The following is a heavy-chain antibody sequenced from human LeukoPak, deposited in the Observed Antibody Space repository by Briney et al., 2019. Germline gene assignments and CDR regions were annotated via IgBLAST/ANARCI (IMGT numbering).Heavy chain of an antibody. CDR1: GFTFDDYT. CDR3: AKDSADDYYFDY. CDR2: ISWDGGST. D-gene: IGHD3-3*01. J-gene: IGHJ4*02. Sequence: PGGSLRLSCAASGFTFDDYTMHWVRQAPGKGLEGVSRISWDGGSTYYADSVKGRFTISRDNSKNSLYLQMNSLRTEDTALYYCAKDSADDYYFDYWGQGTLVTVSS. V-gene: IGHV3-43*01.